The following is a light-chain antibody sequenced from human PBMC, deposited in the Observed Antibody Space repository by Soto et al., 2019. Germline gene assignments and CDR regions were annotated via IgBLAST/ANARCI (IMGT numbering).Light chain of an antibody. CDR3: QQRSSWPPSIT. CDR2: DAS. Sequence: EIVFTQPPATLSLSPGERATLSCRAIQSVRSFLAWYQQKPGQAPRLLIFDASSRATGIPARFSGSGSGTDFTLTISSLEPEDFAIYYCQQRSSWPPSITFGQGTRLEI. J-gene: IGKJ5*01. V-gene: IGKV3-11*01. CDR1: QSVRSF.